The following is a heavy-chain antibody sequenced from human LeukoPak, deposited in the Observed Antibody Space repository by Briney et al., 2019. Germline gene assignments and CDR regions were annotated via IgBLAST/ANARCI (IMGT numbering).Heavy chain of an antibody. Sequence: GRSLRLSCAASGFTFSTYGMHWVRRAPGKGLEWVALISYDGSNKYYAGSVKGRFTISRDNSKNTLFLNVNSLRAEDTAVYYCARVPTEMATVTPFLDSWGQGTLVTVSS. D-gene: IGHD5-24*01. V-gene: IGHV3-33*01. J-gene: IGHJ4*02. CDR1: GFTFSTYG. CDR3: ARVPTEMATVTPFLDS. CDR2: ISYDGSNK.